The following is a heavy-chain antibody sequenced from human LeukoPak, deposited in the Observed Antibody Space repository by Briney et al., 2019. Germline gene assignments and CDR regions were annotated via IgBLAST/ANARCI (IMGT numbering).Heavy chain of an antibody. CDR3: ARGHIVGALR. J-gene: IGHJ4*02. CDR2: IYYSGST. CDR1: GGSISSYY. D-gene: IGHD1-26*01. Sequence: SETLSLTXTVSGGSISSYYWSWIWQPPGKGLEWIGYIYYSGSTNYNPSLKSRVTISVDTSKNQFSLKLSSVAAADTAVYYCARGHIVGALRWGQGTLVTVSS. V-gene: IGHV4-59*01.